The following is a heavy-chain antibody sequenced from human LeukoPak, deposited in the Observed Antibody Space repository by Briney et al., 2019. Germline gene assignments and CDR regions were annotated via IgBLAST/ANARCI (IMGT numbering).Heavy chain of an antibody. V-gene: IGHV4-59*11. CDR2: IYYSGST. CDR3: KQKTAYEILTGYRYFYGMDV. CDR1: GDSLSSHY. J-gene: IGHJ6*02. D-gene: IGHD3-9*01. Sequence: MTSETLSLTCPASGDSLSSHYWSWMRQPPGKGLEWIGSIYYSGSTNYTPALKSRVTISGDTSKNQFSLKLSSVTAADTSVFFFKQKTAYEILTGYRYFYGMDVWGQGTTVTVSS.